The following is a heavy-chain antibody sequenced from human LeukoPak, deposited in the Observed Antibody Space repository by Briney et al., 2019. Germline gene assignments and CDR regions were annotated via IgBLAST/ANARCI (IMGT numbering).Heavy chain of an antibody. J-gene: IGHJ6*03. D-gene: IGHD1-26*01. CDR3: ARARSGSYYYYYYYMDV. CDR2: INHSGRT. CDR1: GGSFSGYY. Sequence: PSETLSLTCAVYGGSFSGYYWSWIRQPPGKGLEWIGEINHSGRTNYNTSLKSGVTISVKTSKNQFSLKLSSVTAAETSVYYCARARSGSYYYYYYYMDVWGKGTTVTVSS. V-gene: IGHV4-34*01.